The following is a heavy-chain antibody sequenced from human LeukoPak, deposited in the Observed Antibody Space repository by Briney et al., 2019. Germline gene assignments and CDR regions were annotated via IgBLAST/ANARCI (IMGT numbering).Heavy chain of an antibody. CDR3: ARDGESGDFDY. CDR2: IKQDGSGK. J-gene: IGHJ4*02. V-gene: IGHV3-7*01. Sequence: GSLRLSCAASGFTFSSYWMSWVRQAPGKGLEWVANIKQDGSGKYYVDSVKGRSTISRDNAKNSLYLQMNSLRAEDTAVYYCARDGESGDFDYWGQGTLVTVSS. CDR1: GFTFSSYW. D-gene: IGHD2-21*01.